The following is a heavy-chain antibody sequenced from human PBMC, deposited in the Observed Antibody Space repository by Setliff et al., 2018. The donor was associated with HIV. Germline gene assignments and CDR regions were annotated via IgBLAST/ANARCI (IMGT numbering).Heavy chain of an antibody. Sequence: GESLKISCKGSGYSFTNFWIGWVRQLPGKGLEWMGIFYPGDFDTRYSPSFEGQVTMSGEKSISTAYLQWSGLKASDTAMYYCARQFSVAGDAFDIWGQGTMVTVSS. D-gene: IGHD6-19*01. CDR2: FYPGDFDT. CDR3: ARQFSVAGDAFDI. V-gene: IGHV5-51*01. CDR1: GYSFTNFW. J-gene: IGHJ3*02.